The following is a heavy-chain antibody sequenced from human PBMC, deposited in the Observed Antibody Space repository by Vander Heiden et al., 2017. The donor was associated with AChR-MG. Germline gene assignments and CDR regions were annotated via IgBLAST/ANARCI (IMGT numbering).Heavy chain of an antibody. CDR3: ARAQYSSGSGWVPFDY. D-gene: IGHD6-19*01. CDR2: TRDKANSYTT. Sequence: EVQLVESGGGLVQPGGSLRLSCAASGFTFSDHYMDWVRQAPGKGLEWVGRTRDKANSYTTEYAASVKGRFTISGDDSKNSVYLQMNSLKTEDTAVYYCARAQYSSGSGWVPFDYWGQGTLVTVSS. CDR1: GFTFSDHY. J-gene: IGHJ4*02. V-gene: IGHV3-72*01.